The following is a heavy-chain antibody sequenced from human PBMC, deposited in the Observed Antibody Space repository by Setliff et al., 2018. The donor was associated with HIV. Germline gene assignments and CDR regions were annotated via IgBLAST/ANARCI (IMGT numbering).Heavy chain of an antibody. CDR1: GFTFDDYG. CDR2: INWNGGST. D-gene: IGHD5-12*01. V-gene: IGHV3-20*04. Sequence: GGSLRLSCAASGFTFDDYGMNWVRQAPGKGLEWVSGINWNGGSTGYTDSVKGRFTISRDNVKNSLYLQMNSLRAEDTALYFCATWPTERLNALDIWGQGTMVTVSS. CDR3: ATWPTERLNALDI. J-gene: IGHJ3*02.